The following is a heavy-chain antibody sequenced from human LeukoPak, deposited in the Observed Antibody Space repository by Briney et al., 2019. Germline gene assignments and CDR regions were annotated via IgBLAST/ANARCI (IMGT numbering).Heavy chain of an antibody. CDR2: TYYRSKWYN. J-gene: IGHJ4*02. CDR3: AREGVGVTMAH. V-gene: IGHV6-1*01. CDR1: GDSVSSKNAA. Sequence: SQTLSLICAISGDSVSSKNAAWTWIRQSPSRGLEWLGRTYYRSKWYNDYAVSVKGRITINADTSKNQFSLQLNSVTPEDTAVYYCAREGVGVTMAHWGQGTLVTVSS. D-gene: IGHD1-26*01.